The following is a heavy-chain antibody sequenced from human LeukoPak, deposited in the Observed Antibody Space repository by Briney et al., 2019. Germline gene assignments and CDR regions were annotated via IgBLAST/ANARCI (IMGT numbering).Heavy chain of an antibody. J-gene: IGHJ6*03. Sequence: SETLSLTCTVSGGSISSSHYYWGWIRQPPGKGLEWIGTIYYSGTTYYNPSLESRVTISEDTSKNQFSLTLRSVTAADTAVYYCARQISDYYYYXXDXWGXXXXVT. CDR2: IYYSGTT. D-gene: IGHD3-3*01. CDR1: GGSISSSHYY. CDR3: ARQISDYYYYXXDX. V-gene: IGHV4-39*01.